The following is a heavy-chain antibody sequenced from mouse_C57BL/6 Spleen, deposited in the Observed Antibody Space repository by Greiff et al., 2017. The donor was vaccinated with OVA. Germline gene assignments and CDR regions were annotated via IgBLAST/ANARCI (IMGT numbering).Heavy chain of an antibody. CDR1: GYTFTSYW. Sequence: QVQLQQPGAELVKPGASVKLSCKASGYTFTSYWMQWVKQRPGQGLEWIGEIDPSDSYTNYNQKFKGKATLTVDTSSRTAYMQHIGLTSEDYAVYYCARREYGSHFAYWGKGTLVTVSA. CDR3: ARREYGSHFAY. D-gene: IGHD1-1*02. CDR2: IDPSDSYT. J-gene: IGHJ3*01. V-gene: IGHV1-50*01.